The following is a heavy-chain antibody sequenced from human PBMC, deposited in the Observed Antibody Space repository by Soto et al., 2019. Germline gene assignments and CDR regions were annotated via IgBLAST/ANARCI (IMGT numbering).Heavy chain of an antibody. Sequence: ASVKVSCKASGYTLTSYGISWVRQAPGQGLEWMGWISAYNGNTNFAQKLQGRVTMTTDTSTSTAYMELRSLRSDDTAVYYCARDLLPYDYIWGSYHHPIYFDYWGQGTLVTVSS. CDR3: ARDLLPYDYIWGSYHHPIYFDY. CDR2: ISAYNGNT. V-gene: IGHV1-18*01. CDR1: GYTLTSYG. D-gene: IGHD3-16*02. J-gene: IGHJ4*02.